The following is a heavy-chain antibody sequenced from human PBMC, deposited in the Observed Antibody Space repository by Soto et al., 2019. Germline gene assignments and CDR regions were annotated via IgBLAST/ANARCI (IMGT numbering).Heavy chain of an antibody. CDR2: IYYSGST. CDR1: GGSVSSGSYY. Sequence: SETLSLTCTVSGGSVSSGSYYWSWIRQPPGKVLEWIGYIYYSGSTNYNPSLKSRVTISVDTSKNQFSLKLSSVTAADTAVYYCARRYYDFWSGYPHFDYWGQGTLVTVSS. J-gene: IGHJ4*02. V-gene: IGHV4-61*01. CDR3: ARRYYDFWSGYPHFDY. D-gene: IGHD3-3*01.